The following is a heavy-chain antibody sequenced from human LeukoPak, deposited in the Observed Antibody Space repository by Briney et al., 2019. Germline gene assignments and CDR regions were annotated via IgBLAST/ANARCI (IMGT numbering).Heavy chain of an antibody. J-gene: IGHJ5*02. D-gene: IGHD2-15*01. Sequence: PGGSLRLSCAASGFTFSSYAMHWVRQAPGKGLEWVAVISYDGGNKYYADSVKGRFTISRDNSKNTLYLQMNSLRAEDTAVYYCARASDRDWFDPWGQGTLVTVSS. CDR1: GFTFSSYA. CDR3: ARASDRDWFDP. V-gene: IGHV3-30*01. CDR2: ISYDGGNK.